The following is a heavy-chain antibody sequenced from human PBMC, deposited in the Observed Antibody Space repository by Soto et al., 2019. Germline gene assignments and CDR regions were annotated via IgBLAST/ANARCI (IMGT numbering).Heavy chain of an antibody. V-gene: IGHV3-23*01. D-gene: IGHD5-12*01. Sequence: GGSLRLSCAASGFTFSSYAMSWVRQAPGKGLEWVSAISGSGGSTYYADSVKGRFTISRDNSKNTLYLQMNSLRAEDTAVYYCAKDEGGYSGYDIDFFDYWGQGTLVTVSS. CDR2: ISGSGGST. CDR3: AKDEGGYSGYDIDFFDY. CDR1: GFTFSSYA. J-gene: IGHJ4*02.